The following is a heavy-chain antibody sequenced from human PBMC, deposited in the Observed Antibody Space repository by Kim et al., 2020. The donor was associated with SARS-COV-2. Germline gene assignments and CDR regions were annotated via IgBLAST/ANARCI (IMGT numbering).Heavy chain of an antibody. CDR2: IKQDGSVQ. D-gene: IGHD6-6*01. CDR3: ARAEGVAAPEF. J-gene: IGHJ4*02. Sequence: GGSLRLSCAASGFTFSTYWMTWVRQAPGKGLEWVASIKQDGSVQKYVDSVKGRFTISRDNAKNSLYLQMNSLRVDDMAVYYCARAEGVAAPEFWGQGTLVTVSS. V-gene: IGHV3-7*01. CDR1: GFTFSTYW.